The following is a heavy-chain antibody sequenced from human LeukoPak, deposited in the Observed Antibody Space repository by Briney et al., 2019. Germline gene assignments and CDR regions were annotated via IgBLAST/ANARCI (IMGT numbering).Heavy chain of an antibody. CDR2: VHLSGRT. CDR1: GGSISSTNW. CDR3: ARVAHLDWLED. J-gene: IGHJ5*02. V-gene: IGHV4-4*02. Sequence: SETLSLTCGVSGGSISSTNWWTWVRQPPGEGLEWIGEVHLSGRTNYNPSLESRVTMSVDMSENHISLKLTSVTAADTAVYYCARVAHLDWLEDWGRGTLVTVSS.